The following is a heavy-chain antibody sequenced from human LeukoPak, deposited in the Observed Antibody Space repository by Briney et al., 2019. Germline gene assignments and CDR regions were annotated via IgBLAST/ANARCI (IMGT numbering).Heavy chain of an antibody. CDR2: IYDSGIT. CDR1: GDSVTSGY. CDR3: AGRGHRYSRD. J-gene: IGHJ1*01. Sequence: KPSETLSLTCTVSGDSVTSGYWSWIRQPPGKGLEWIGYIYDSGITDYNPSLKSRLTISVDTSNNQFSLNLSSVTAADTAVYYCAGRGHRYSRDWGQGILATVSS. V-gene: IGHV4-4*09. D-gene: IGHD2-15*01.